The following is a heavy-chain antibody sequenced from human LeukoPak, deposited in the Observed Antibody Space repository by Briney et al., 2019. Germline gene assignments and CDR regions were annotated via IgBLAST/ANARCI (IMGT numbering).Heavy chain of an antibody. CDR1: GGSFSGYY. J-gene: IGHJ4*02. CDR3: ASGRNYYDSSGYYSPFDY. Sequence: SETLSLTCAVYGGSFSGYYWSWIRQPPGKGLEWIGEINHSGSTNYNPSLKSRVTISVDTSKNQFSLKLSSVTAADTAVYYCASGRNYYDSSGYYSPFDYWGQGTLVTVSS. D-gene: IGHD3-22*01. V-gene: IGHV4-34*01. CDR2: INHSGST.